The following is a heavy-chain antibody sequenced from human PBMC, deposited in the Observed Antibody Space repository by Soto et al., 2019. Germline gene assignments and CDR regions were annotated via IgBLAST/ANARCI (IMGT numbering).Heavy chain of an antibody. V-gene: IGHV3-21*01. CDR3: AGDTYYYGSGSYSP. CDR1: GFTFSSYS. J-gene: IGHJ5*02. CDR2: ISSSSSYI. D-gene: IGHD3-10*01. Sequence: EVQLVESGGGLVKPGGSLRLSCAASGFTFSSYSMNWVRQAPGKGLEWVSSISSSSSYIYYADSVKGRFTISRDNAKNSLFLKMNSLRAEDTAVYYCAGDTYYYGSGSYSPWGQGTLFTVSS.